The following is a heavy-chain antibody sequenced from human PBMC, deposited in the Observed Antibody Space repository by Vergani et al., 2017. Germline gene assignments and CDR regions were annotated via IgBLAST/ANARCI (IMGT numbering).Heavy chain of an antibody. CDR2: ISGSGGST. CDR3: AKDDPDDYGPFDY. J-gene: IGHJ4*02. Sequence: EVQLLESGGGLVQPGGSLRLSCAASGFTFSSYAMSWVRQAPGKGLEWVSAISGSGGSTYYADAVKGRFTISRDNAKNTLYLQMNSLRAEDTAVYYCAKDDPDDYGPFDYWGQGTLVTVSS. V-gene: IGHV3-23*01. D-gene: IGHD4-17*01. CDR1: GFTFSSYA.